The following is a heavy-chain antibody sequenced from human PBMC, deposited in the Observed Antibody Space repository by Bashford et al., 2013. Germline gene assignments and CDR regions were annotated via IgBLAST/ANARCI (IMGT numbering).Heavy chain of an antibody. V-gene: IGHV3-23*01. CDR3: AKENDYDFWSGYQDYYFDY. CDR1: GFTFSSYA. D-gene: IGHD3-3*01. CDR2: ISGSGGST. J-gene: IGHJ4*02. Sequence: GSLRLSCAASGFTFSSYAMSWVRQAPGKGLEWVSAISGSGGSTYYADSVKGRFTISRDNSKNTLYLQMNSLRAEDTAVYYCAKENDYDFWSGYQDYYFDYWGQGTLVTVSS.